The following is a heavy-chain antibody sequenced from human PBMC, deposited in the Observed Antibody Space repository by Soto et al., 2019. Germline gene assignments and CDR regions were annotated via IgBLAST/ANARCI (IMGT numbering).Heavy chain of an antibody. D-gene: IGHD2-2*01. Sequence: QVQLVESGGGVVQPGRSLRLSCAASGFTFSSYGMHWVRQAPGKGLEWVAVISYDGSNKYYADSVKGRFTISRDNSKNTLDLQMNRLGAEDTGVYYCAKGPAIVLVPAAMNYYYGMDVWGQGTTVTVSS. CDR1: GFTFSSYG. V-gene: IGHV3-30*18. J-gene: IGHJ6*02. CDR3: AKGPAIVLVPAAMNYYYGMDV. CDR2: ISYDGSNK.